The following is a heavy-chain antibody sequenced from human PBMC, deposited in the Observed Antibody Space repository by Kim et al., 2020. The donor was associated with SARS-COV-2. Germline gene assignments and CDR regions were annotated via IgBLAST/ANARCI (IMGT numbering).Heavy chain of an antibody. CDR1: GGTFSSYA. V-gene: IGHV1-69*13. CDR2: IIPIFGTA. D-gene: IGHD6-19*01. CDR3: AIYRSGGIFYFDY. Sequence: SVKVSCKASGGTFSSYAISWVRQAPGQGLEWMGGIIPIFGTANYAQKFQGRVTITADESTSTAYMELSSLRSEDTAVYYCAIYRSGGIFYFDYWGQGTLVTVSS. J-gene: IGHJ4*02.